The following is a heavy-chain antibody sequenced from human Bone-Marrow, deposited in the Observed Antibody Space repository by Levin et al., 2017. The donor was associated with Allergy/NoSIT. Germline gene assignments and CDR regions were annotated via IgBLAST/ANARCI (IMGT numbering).Heavy chain of an antibody. CDR2: ISSAGDT. Sequence: GGSLRLSCAASGFTFTKYDIHWVRQSTGKGLEWVSSISSAGDTYYADSVKGRFTISRENAKNSLYLQINSLRVGDTAIYYCAGSWGSGSLVYGMDVWGQGTTVTVSS. J-gene: IGHJ6*02. V-gene: IGHV3-13*01. CDR1: GFTFTKYD. D-gene: IGHD7-27*01. CDR3: AGSWGSGSLVYGMDV.